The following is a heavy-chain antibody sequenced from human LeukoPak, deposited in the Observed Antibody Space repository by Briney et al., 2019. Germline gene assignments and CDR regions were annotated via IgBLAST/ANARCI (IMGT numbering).Heavy chain of an antibody. V-gene: IGHV1-46*01. CDR2: INPSGGST. J-gene: IGHJ5*02. CDR3: ARGVGMDIVLMVYALADNWFDP. CDR1: GYTFTSYY. Sequence: ASVKVSCKASGYTFTSYYMHWVRQAPGQGLEWMGIINPSGGSTSYAQKFQGRVTMTRDTSTGTVYMELSSLRSEDTAVYYCARGVGMDIVLMVYALADNWFDPWGQGTLVTVSS. D-gene: IGHD2-8*01.